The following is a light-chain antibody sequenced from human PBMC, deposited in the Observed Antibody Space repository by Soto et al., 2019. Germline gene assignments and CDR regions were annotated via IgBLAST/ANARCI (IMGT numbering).Light chain of an antibody. J-gene: IGLJ2*01. CDR1: SSKIGADYA. V-gene: IGLV1-40*01. Sequence: QLVLTQPPSVAGAPGHRVTVSCTGSSSKIGADYAVYWYQHLPGTAPKLLIYGDNNRHSGVPDRFSGSKSGTSASLAITGLHAEDEADYYCQSYDTGLTGHVLFGGGTKLTVL. CDR2: GDN. CDR3: QSYDTGLTGHVL.